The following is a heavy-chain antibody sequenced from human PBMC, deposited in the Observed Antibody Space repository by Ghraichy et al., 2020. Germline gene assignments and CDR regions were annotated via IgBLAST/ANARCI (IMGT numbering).Heavy chain of an antibody. V-gene: IGHV4-34*01. CDR2: INHSGST. CDR1: GGSFSGYY. Sequence: SETLSLTCAVYGGSFSGYYWSWIRQPPGKGLEWIGEINHSGSTNYNPSLKSRVTISVDTSKNQFSLKLSSVTAADTAVYYCARQGSSWSHYYFDSWGQGTLVTVSS. J-gene: IGHJ4*02. CDR3: ARQGSSWSHYYFDS. D-gene: IGHD6-13*01.